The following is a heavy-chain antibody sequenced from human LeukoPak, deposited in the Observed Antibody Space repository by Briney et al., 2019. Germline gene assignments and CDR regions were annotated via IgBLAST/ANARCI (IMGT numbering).Heavy chain of an antibody. CDR2: INIDGGGT. CDR1: GFTFSSYW. Sequence: GSPRLSCAAPGFTFSSYWMHWVRQDPGKGLVWVSRINIDGGGTSYADSVKGRFTISRDNAKNTLYLQMNSLRAEDTAVYYCAKVRPGYYYMDVWGKGTTVTVSS. D-gene: IGHD7-27*01. CDR3: AKVRPGYYYMDV. V-gene: IGHV3-74*01. J-gene: IGHJ6*03.